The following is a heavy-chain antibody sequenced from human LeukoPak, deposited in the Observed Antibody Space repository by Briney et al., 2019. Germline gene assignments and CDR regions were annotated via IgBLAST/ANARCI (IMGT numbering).Heavy chain of an antibody. CDR2: VNQSGST. V-gene: IGHV4-34*01. CDR3: ARDPLGGTPADDAFDI. CDR1: GGSFSGYC. Sequence: SETLSLTCAVDGGSFSGYCWSSIRQPPGKGLEWIGEVNQSGSTYYNPSLKSRVTMSVDTSKNQFSLKLSSVTGADTALYYCARDPLGGTPADDAFDIWGQGTMVTVSS. D-gene: IGHD1-1*01. J-gene: IGHJ3*02.